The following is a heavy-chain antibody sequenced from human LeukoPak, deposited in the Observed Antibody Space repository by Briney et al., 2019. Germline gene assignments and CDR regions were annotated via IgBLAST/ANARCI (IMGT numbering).Heavy chain of an antibody. J-gene: IGHJ6*03. CDR1: GGSISSYY. CDR2: IYYSGST. Sequence: PSETLSLTCTVSGGSISSYYWSWIRQPPGEGLEWIGYIYYSGSTNYNPSLKGRVTISVDTSKNQFSLKLSSVTAADTAVYYCARQRPLWFGELFYYYYYMDVWGKGTTVTVSS. D-gene: IGHD3-10*01. CDR3: ARQRPLWFGELFYYYYYMDV. V-gene: IGHV4-59*01.